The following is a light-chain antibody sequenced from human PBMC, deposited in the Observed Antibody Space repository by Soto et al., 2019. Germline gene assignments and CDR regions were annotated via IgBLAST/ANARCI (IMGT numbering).Light chain of an antibody. CDR3: QQSYSTPL. V-gene: IGKV1-39*01. CDR1: QGISNY. CDR2: SAS. Sequence: DIQMTQSPSSLSASVGDRVTITCRACQGISNYLNCYEQKSGKAPKLLIYSASNLQSGVPSRFSGSGSATDFTLTISRLQPEDFATYYCQQSYSTPLFGPGTKVDIK. J-gene: IGKJ3*01.